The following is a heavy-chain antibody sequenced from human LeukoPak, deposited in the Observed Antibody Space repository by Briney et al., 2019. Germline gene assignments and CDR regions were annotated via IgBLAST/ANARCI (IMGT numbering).Heavy chain of an antibody. CDR2: ISSTSSYI. V-gene: IGHV3-21*06. CDR3: ARALWSGPVYYGMDV. J-gene: IGHJ6*02. Sequence: GGSLKLSCAASGFTFSNYNFYWVRQAPGKGLEWVSSISSTSSYIYYADSVKGRFTISRDNAKNSLYLQMNSLRAEDTAVYYCARALWSGPVYYGMDVWGQGTAVTVSS. CDR1: GFTFSNYN. D-gene: IGHD3-10*01.